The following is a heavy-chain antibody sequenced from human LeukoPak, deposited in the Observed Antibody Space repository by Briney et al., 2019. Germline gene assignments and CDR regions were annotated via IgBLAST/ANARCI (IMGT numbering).Heavy chain of an antibody. CDR3: ARFGFYSGTYDY. D-gene: IGHD5-12*01. Sequence: ASVKVSCKASGGTFSSYAISWVRQAPGQRLEWMGWINAGNGNTKYSQKFQGRVTITRDTSASTAYMELSSLRSEDTAVYYCARFGFYSGTYDYWGQGTLVTVSS. CDR2: INAGNGNT. CDR1: GGTFSSYA. J-gene: IGHJ4*02. V-gene: IGHV1-3*01.